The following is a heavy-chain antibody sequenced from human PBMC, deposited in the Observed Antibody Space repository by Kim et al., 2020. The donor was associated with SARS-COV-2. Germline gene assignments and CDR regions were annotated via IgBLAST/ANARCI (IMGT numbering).Heavy chain of an antibody. Sequence: SETLSLTCTVSGGSISSSSYYWGWIRQPPGKGLEWIGSIYYSGSTYYNPSLKSRVTISVDTSKNQFSLKLSSVTAADTAVYYCARHIEADWYFDLWGRGTLVTVSS. V-gene: IGHV4-39*01. D-gene: IGHD3-16*02. CDR1: GGSISSSSYY. J-gene: IGHJ2*01. CDR2: IYYSGST. CDR3: ARHIEADWYFDL.